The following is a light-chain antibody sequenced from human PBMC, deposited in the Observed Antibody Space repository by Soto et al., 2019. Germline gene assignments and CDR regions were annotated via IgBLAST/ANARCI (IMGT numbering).Light chain of an antibody. V-gene: IGKV3-20*01. J-gene: IGKJ2*01. Sequence: EIVLTQSPGTLSLSPGERATLSCRASQSLRRSNLAWYQQKPGQAPRPLIYDASSRATGIQDRFSGSGSGTEFTLTISRLEPEDFAMYYCQQYDGAPDTFGQGTKLEI. CDR3: QQYDGAPDT. CDR1: QSLRRSN. CDR2: DAS.